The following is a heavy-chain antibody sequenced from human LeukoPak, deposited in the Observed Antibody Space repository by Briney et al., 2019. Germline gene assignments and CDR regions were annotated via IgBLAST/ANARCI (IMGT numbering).Heavy chain of an antibody. V-gene: IGHV3-30-3*01. CDR1: GFTFSSYA. D-gene: IGHD1-26*01. CDR3: IVGATSDYFDY. J-gene: IGHJ4*02. Sequence: TGGSLRLSCAASGFTFSSYAMHWVRQAPGKGLEWVAVISYDGSNKYYADSVKGRFTISRDNSKNTLYLQMNSLRAEDTAVYYCIVGATSDYFDYWGQGTLVTVSS. CDR2: ISYDGSNK.